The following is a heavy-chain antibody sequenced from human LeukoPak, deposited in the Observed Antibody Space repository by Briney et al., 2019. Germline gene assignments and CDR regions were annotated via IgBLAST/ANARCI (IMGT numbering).Heavy chain of an antibody. CDR3: AKAHNWNYWFDP. V-gene: IGHV4-38-2*02. CDR2: IYHSGST. J-gene: IGHJ5*02. D-gene: IGHD1-7*01. CDR1: NYSISSGFY. Sequence: SETLSLTCTVSNYSISSGFYWGWIRQPPGKGLKWIASIYHSGSTYINPSLKSRVTISMDTSKNNFSLRLNSVTAADTAAYFCAKAHNWNYWFDPWGQGTLVTVSS.